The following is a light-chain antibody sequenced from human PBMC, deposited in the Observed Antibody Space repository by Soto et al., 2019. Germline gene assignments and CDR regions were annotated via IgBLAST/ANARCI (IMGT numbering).Light chain of an antibody. CDR1: SSDIGRYNY. Sequence: QSALTQPASVSGSPGQSITISCTGTSSDIGRYNYVAWYQQFPGKTPKLIIYEVRNRPSGVSFRFSGSKSRNTASLTISGLQAEHGADYYCISYMGSVTTNVFGTGTKLTVL. V-gene: IGLV2-14*01. J-gene: IGLJ1*01. CDR3: ISYMGSVTTNV. CDR2: EVR.